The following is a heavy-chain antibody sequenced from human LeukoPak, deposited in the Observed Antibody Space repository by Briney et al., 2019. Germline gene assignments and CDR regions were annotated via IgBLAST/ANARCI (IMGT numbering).Heavy chain of an antibody. V-gene: IGHV3-73*01. CDR2: IRSKANSYAT. CDR3: TTVDTTMF. CDR1: GFTFSAST. Sequence: GGSLRLSCAASGFTFSASTMHWVRQASGKGLEWVGRIRSKANSYATAYAASVKGRFTISRDDSKNTAYLQMNSLETEDTAVYYCTTVDTTMFWGQGTLVTVSS. J-gene: IGHJ4*02. D-gene: IGHD5-18*01.